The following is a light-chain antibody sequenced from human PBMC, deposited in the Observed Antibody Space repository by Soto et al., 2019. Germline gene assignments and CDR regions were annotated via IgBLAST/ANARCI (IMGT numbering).Light chain of an antibody. CDR1: QGIRND. CDR2: AAS. V-gene: IGKV1-17*01. Sequence: DIQMTQFPSSLSASVGDRVTITCRASQGIRNDLAWYQQKPGKAPKRLIYAASSLQSGVPSRFSASGSGAEFTLAISSLQPEDFANFYCLQHSTYPLTCGQGTKVEIK. CDR3: LQHSTYPLT. J-gene: IGKJ1*01.